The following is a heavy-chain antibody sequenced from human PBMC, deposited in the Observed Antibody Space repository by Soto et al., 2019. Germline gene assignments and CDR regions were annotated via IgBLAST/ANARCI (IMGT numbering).Heavy chain of an antibody. D-gene: IGHD3-9*01. Sequence: PGGSLRLSCVASGFNVSSAYMNWVRQAPGKGLDWVSVLFPSRAGSTTYFPDSVRGRFTVSRDDFKNTLYLHMNNLKVVDTAMYFCARSRLGSLNYNFESWGQGALVTVSS. J-gene: IGHJ4*02. CDR1: GFNVSSAY. V-gene: IGHV3-53*01. CDR2: LFPSRAGSTT. CDR3: ARSRLGSLNYNFES.